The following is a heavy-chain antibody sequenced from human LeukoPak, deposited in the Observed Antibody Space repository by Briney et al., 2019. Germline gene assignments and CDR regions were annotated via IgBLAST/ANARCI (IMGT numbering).Heavy chain of an antibody. J-gene: IGHJ4*02. D-gene: IGHD5-18*01. CDR3: ASNTDDY. CDR1: GYTFTSYD. CDR2: MNPNSGNT. V-gene: IGHV1-8*01. Sequence: ASVKVSCKASGYTFTSYDINWVRQATGQGLEWMGWMNPNSGNTGYAQKFQGRVTITADKSTSTAYMELSSLRSEDTAVYYCASNTDDYWGQGTLVTVSS.